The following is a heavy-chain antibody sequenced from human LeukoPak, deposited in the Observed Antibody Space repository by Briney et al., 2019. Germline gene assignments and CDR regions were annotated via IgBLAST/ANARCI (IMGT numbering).Heavy chain of an antibody. D-gene: IGHD6-13*01. V-gene: IGHV3-33*06. CDR1: GFTFSSYG. Sequence: GGSLRLSCVASGFTFSSYGMHWVRQAPGKGLEWVAVIWYDGSNKYYADSMKGRFTISRDNSKNTLYLQMNSLRAEDTAVYYCAKELGAAGKIIGWDYWGQGTLVTVSS. CDR2: IWYDGSNK. J-gene: IGHJ4*02. CDR3: AKELGAAGKIIGWDY.